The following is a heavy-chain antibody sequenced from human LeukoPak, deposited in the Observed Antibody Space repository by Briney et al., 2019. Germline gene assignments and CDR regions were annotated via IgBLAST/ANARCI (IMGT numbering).Heavy chain of an antibody. Sequence: SETLSLTCTVSGGSISSSSYYWGWIRQPPGKGLEWIGSIYYSGSTYYNPSLKSRVTISVATSKNQSSLKLSSVPAADTAVYYCASYITAAYGMDVWGQGTTVTVSS. D-gene: IGHD6-13*01. CDR2: IYYSGST. CDR3: ASYITAAYGMDV. V-gene: IGHV4-39*01. CDR1: GGSISSSSYY. J-gene: IGHJ6*02.